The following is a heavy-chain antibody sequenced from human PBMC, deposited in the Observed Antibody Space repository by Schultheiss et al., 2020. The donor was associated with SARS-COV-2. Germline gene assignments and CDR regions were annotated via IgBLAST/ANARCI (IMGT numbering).Heavy chain of an antibody. J-gene: IGHJ5*02. CDR1: GFALSAYT. D-gene: IGHD5-18*01. V-gene: IGHV3-21*01. CDR2: ISSSSKYI. CDR3: AKSYTAMVMVDWFDP. Sequence: GGSLRLSCAASGFALSAYTMNWVRQAPGKGLEWVSFISSSSKYIYYADSVKGRFTVSRDNAKSSLHLQMDSLRVEDTAVYYCAKSYTAMVMVDWFDPWGQGTLVTVSS.